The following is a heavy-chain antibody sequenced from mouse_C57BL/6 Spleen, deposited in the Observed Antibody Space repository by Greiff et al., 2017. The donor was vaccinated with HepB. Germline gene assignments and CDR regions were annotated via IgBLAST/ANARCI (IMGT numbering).Heavy chain of an antibody. Sequence: EVQGVESGGGLVQPGGSMKLSCVASGFTFSNYWMNWVRQSPEKGLEWVAQIRLKSDNYATNYAESVKGRFTISRDDSKSSVYLQMNNLRAEDTGIYYCTRDYGTFDYWGQGTTLTVSS. D-gene: IGHD2-4*01. CDR3: TRDYGTFDY. CDR1: GFTFSNYW. J-gene: IGHJ2*01. CDR2: IRLKSDNYAT. V-gene: IGHV6-3*01.